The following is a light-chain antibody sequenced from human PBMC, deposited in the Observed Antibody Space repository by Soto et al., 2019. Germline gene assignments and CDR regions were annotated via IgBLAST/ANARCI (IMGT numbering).Light chain of an antibody. V-gene: IGKV3-15*01. CDR1: QGIGRT. CDR3: QHYVNWPLT. Sequence: EILSTQSPATMSVSPRAGATLSCRASQGIGRTLACYQQKPGRTPKLLSYDTSIRATGVPARFSGSRSGAEFTLTISSLQSEDFAVYYCQHYVNWPLTFGGGTKVESK. J-gene: IGKJ4*01. CDR2: DTS.